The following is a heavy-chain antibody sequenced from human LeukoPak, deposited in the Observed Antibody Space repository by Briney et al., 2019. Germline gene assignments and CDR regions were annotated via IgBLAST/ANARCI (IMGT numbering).Heavy chain of an antibody. D-gene: IGHD3-22*01. CDR3: ARARTGYYDDSSGYRARGAFDI. CDR2: ILPIFGTA. V-gene: IGHV1-69*05. Sequence: SVKVSCKASGCTFSSYVISWLRQAPGQGLEWMGGILPIFGTANYAQKFQGRVTITTDESTSTAYMELSSLRSEDTAVYYCARARTGYYDDSSGYRARGAFDIWGQGTMVTVSS. CDR1: GCTFSSYV. J-gene: IGHJ3*02.